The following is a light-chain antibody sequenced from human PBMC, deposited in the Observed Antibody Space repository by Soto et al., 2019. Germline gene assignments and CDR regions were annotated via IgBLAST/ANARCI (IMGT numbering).Light chain of an antibody. CDR1: QSISSW. Sequence: DIQMTQSPSTLSASVGDRVTITCRASQSISSWLAWYQQKPGKAPKFLIYDASNLESGVPSWFSGRGSGTEFTLTISSLQPDDFATYYCQQYNDLSTFGGGTKVDIK. CDR2: DAS. V-gene: IGKV1-5*01. CDR3: QQYNDLST. J-gene: IGKJ4*01.